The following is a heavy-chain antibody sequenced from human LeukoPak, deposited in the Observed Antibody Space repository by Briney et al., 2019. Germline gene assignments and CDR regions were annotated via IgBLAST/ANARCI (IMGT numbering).Heavy chain of an antibody. CDR3: ARGRLQWTLTAFDI. Sequence: KPSETLSLTCTVSGDSISAYYWGWIRQPPGKGLEWIGYVYYSGNSNYNPSLKSRVTISLDTSRNQFSLRMTSATTADAAVYYCARGRLQWTLTAFDIWGQGKMVTVSS. CDR2: VYYSGNS. D-gene: IGHD6-25*01. CDR1: GDSISAYY. V-gene: IGHV4-59*01. J-gene: IGHJ3*02.